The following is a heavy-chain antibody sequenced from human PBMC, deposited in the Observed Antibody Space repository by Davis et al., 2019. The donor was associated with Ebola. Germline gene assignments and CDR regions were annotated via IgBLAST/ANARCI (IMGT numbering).Heavy chain of an antibody. CDR2: IKYDGSDK. J-gene: IGHJ5*02. CDR1: GFTFGDYW. Sequence: GESLKISCAASGFTFGDYWMTWVRQAPGKGLEWVGKIKYDGSDKYYVDSVKGRFSISRDNAKNLLYLQMNSLTVEDTAIYYCAKDSGWQMSPWGQGTLVIVSS. V-gene: IGHV3-7*01. CDR3: AKDSGWQMSP. D-gene: IGHD6-19*01.